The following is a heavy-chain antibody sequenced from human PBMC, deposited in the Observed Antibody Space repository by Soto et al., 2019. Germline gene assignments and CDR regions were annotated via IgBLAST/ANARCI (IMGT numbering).Heavy chain of an antibody. CDR1: GGSISSSSYY. V-gene: IGHV4-39*01. J-gene: IGHJ6*02. CDR3: ARRGGTLNSSGWFKSYYYYDMDV. D-gene: IGHD6-19*01. CDR2: IYYSGST. Sequence: PSETLSLTCTVSGGSISSSSYYWGWIRQPPGKGLEWIGSIYYSGSTYYHPSLKSRVTISVDTSKNQFSLKLSSETAAETAVYYCARRGGTLNSSGWFKSYYYYDMDVWGQETTVTVSS.